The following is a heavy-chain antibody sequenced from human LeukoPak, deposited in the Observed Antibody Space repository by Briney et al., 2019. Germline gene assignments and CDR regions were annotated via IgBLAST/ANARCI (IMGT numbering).Heavy chain of an antibody. Sequence: GSLRLSCAASGFTFSSYSMSWIRQPPGKGLEWIGETSHSGSTNYNPSLKSRVIISVDTSKNQSSLKLSSVTAADTAVYYCAATIYSGFDSLDYWGQGTLVTVSS. CDR1: GFTFSSYS. CDR2: TSHSGST. J-gene: IGHJ4*02. V-gene: IGHV4-34*08. CDR3: AATIYSGFDSLDY. D-gene: IGHD5-12*01.